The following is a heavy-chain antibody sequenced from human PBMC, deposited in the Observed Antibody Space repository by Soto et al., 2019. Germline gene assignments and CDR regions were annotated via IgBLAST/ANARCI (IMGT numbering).Heavy chain of an antibody. Sequence: PGGSLRLSCVASRTSFSVYSMNWVRQAPGKGLEWVSYISSSSSLIYYADSVKGRFTISRDNAKNSLYLQVGSLREEDTAVYYCARGRLWSFALWGQGTLVTVSS. CDR3: ARGRLWSFAL. J-gene: IGHJ4*02. CDR2: ISSSSSLI. V-gene: IGHV3-21*06. D-gene: IGHD3-10*01. CDR1: RTSFSVYS.